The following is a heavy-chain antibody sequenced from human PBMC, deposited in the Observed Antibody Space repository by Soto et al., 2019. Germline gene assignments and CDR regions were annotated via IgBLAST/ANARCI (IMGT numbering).Heavy chain of an antibody. V-gene: IGHV4-39*07. D-gene: IGHD6-6*01. CDR3: ARGSSIAGLYYGMDV. J-gene: IGHJ6*02. Sequence: SETLSLTCTVSGGSIRSSTYYWGWIRQPPGKGLEWIGSIYYSGSTHYNPSLKSRVTMSVDTSKNQFSLKLSSVTAADTAVYYCARGSSIAGLYYGMDVWGQGTTVTVSS. CDR1: GGSIRSSTYY. CDR2: IYYSGST.